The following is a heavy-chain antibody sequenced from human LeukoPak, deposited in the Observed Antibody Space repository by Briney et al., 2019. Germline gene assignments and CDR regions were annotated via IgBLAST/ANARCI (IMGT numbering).Heavy chain of an antibody. Sequence: PGGSLRLSCVASGFTVSSNYMSWVRQAPGKGLEWVSVIYSGGSTYYADSVKGRFTISRDNSKNTLYLQMNSLRAEDTAVYYCARAGFTFSDYFGSFFDYWGQGTLVTVSS. CDR2: IYSGGST. CDR3: ARAGFTFSDYFGSFFDY. CDR1: GFTVSSNY. V-gene: IGHV3-66*01. J-gene: IGHJ4*02. D-gene: IGHD3-10*01.